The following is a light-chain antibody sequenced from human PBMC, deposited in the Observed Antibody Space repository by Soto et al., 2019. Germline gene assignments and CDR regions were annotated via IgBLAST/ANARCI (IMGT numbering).Light chain of an antibody. J-gene: IGKJ1*01. Sequence: DIVLTQSPGTLSLSPGERASLSCRASQSVSSSYLAWYQQKPGQAPRLLIYGASSRATGIPDRFSGDGSGTEFTLTISSLQSEGFGIYYCQKYNQWPWTFGPGTKVDIK. CDR2: GAS. CDR3: QKYNQWPWT. V-gene: IGKV3-20*01. CDR1: QSVSSSY.